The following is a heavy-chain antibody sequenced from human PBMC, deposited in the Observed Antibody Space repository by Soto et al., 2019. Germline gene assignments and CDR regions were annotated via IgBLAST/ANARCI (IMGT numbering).Heavy chain of an antibody. CDR1: GFSLSTNEVG. CDR3: IHDGKLGYTGYDRFDY. V-gene: IGHV2-5*01. CDR2: IYWNDDA. J-gene: IGHJ4*02. D-gene: IGHD5-12*01. Sequence: GSGPTLVNPTQTLTLTCTFSGFSLSTNEVGVGWIRQPPGKALEWLALIYWNDDARYSPSLKNRLTITKDTSKNQVVLTMTNMDPVDTATYYCIHDGKLGYTGYDRFDYWGQGTPVTVSS.